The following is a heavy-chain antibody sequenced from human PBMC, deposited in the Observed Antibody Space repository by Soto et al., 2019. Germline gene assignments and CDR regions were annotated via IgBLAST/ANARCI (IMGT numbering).Heavy chain of an antibody. J-gene: IGHJ6*02. CDR2: IVVGSGNT. CDR1: VFTFSSSA. Sequence: SVKVSCKASVFTFSSSAVQWVRQDRGQRLEWPGWIVVGSGNTNYAQKFEERVTITRDSSTSTIYMELSSLRSEDTAVYYCAADRGGYRTYYYGMDVWGQGTTVTVSS. V-gene: IGHV1-58*01. D-gene: IGHD5-12*01. CDR3: AADRGGYRTYYYGMDV.